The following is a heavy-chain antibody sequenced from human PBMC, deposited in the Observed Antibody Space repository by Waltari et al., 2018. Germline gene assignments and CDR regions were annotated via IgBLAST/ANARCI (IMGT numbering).Heavy chain of an antibody. CDR2: INAADDST. V-gene: IGHV3-23*01. J-gene: IGHJ1*01. Sequence: ELQLLESVGDLTQPGGVLRLSCTASEFTFSSYDMSWSRQAPGKGLEWISAINAADDSTYYIDSVKGRFTISRDISKNTLYLQMNSLRAEDTALYYCVKDRMGSGDDDEYFQHGGQGTLVTVSS. D-gene: IGHD2-21*02. CDR3: VKDRMGSGDDDEYFQH. CDR1: EFTFSSYD.